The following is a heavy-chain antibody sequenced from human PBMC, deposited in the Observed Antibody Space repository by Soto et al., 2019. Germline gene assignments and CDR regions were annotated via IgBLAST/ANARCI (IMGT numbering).Heavy chain of an antibody. Sequence: QVQLVESGGGVVQPGRSLRLSCVASGFTFSSYAMHWVRQAPGKGLEWVAVISYDGSNKYYADSVKGRFTISRDNSKNTLYLQMNSLRAEDTAVYYCARNYYGSGRKGRIDYWGQGTLVTVSS. J-gene: IGHJ4*02. CDR1: GFTFSSYA. CDR2: ISYDGSNK. V-gene: IGHV3-30-3*01. D-gene: IGHD3-10*01. CDR3: ARNYYGSGRKGRIDY.